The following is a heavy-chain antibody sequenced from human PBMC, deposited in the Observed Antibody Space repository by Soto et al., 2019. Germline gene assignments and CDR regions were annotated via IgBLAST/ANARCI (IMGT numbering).Heavy chain of an antibody. V-gene: IGHV3-23*01. Sequence: GGSLRLSCAASGFTFSSYAMSWVRQAPGKGLEWVSATSGSGGSTYYADSVKGRFTISRDNSKNTLYLQMNSLRAEDTAVYYCAKDAYSSTWQYHYVMDVWGQGTTVTVS. CDR2: TSGSGGST. J-gene: IGHJ6*02. D-gene: IGHD2-2*01. CDR1: GFTFSSYA. CDR3: AKDAYSSTWQYHYVMDV.